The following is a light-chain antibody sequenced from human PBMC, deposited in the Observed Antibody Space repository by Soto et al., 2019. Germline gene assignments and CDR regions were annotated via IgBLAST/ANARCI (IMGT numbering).Light chain of an antibody. J-gene: IGKJ1*01. CDR1: QSVSSY. CDR2: DAS. CDR3: QQRSKWPVT. Sequence: EIVLTQSPATLSLSPGERATLSCRASQSVSSYLAWYQQKPGQTPRLLIYDASNRATDIPARFSGSGSGTDFTLTISRLEPEDFGVYYCQQRSKWPVTFGQGTRVEIK. V-gene: IGKV3-11*01.